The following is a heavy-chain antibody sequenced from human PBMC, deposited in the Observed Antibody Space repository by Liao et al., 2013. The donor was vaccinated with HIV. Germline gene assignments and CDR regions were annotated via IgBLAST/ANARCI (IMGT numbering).Heavy chain of an antibody. D-gene: IGHD3-22*01. CDR3: ARGYHDSSGYDDVFDI. CDR2: IYHSGST. Sequence: QVQLQQWGAGLVRPSETLSLTCIVSSGSISSNTYYWGWIRQPPGKGLEWIGSIYHSGSTYYNPSLKSRVTISVDRSENQFSLKLSSVTAADTAVYYCARGYHDSSGYDDVFDIWGPRDNGRRLF. J-gene: IGHJ3*02. CDR1: SGSISSNTYY. V-gene: IGHV4-39*07.